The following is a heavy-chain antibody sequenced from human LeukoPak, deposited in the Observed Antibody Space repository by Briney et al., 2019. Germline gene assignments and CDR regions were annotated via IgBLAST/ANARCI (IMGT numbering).Heavy chain of an antibody. V-gene: IGHV4-59*07. D-gene: IGHD3-3*01. CDR2: IYYSGTT. CDR3: VRETPSSGYFDY. Sequence: ADPLTLTCTVSGRPISPYYWRWIRQPPGKGLVWIAYIYYSGTTKYNASLRSRATISVDTSKNQFSLKLTSVTAADTAVYYCVRETPSSGYFDYWGQGTLVTVSS. CDR1: GRPISPYY. J-gene: IGHJ4*02.